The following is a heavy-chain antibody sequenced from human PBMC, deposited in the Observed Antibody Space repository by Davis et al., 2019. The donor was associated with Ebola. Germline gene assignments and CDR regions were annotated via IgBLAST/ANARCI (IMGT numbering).Heavy chain of an antibody. J-gene: IGHJ4*02. Sequence: GGSLRLSCATSEFIFSGYAMSWFRQAPGKGLEWVSLINGDGGALYYSDSVKGRFTVSRDNRRNSLYLQMNSLRAEDTGFYYCVKSAGGSFESWGQGTLVTVSS. V-gene: IGHV3-43*02. CDR1: EFIFSGYA. CDR2: INGDGGAL. CDR3: VKSAGGSFES. D-gene: IGHD2-8*02.